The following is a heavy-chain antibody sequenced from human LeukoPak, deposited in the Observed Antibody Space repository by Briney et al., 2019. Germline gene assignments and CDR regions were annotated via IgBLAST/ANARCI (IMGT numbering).Heavy chain of an antibody. CDR1: GFTVSSNY. Sequence: GGSLRLSCAASGFTVSSNYMSWVRQAPGKGLEWVSVIYSGGSTYYADSVKGRFTISRDNSKNTLYLQMNSLRAEDTAVYYCARVSKLGYYDSSGYYFDYWGQGTLVTVSS. CDR2: IYSGGST. CDR3: ARVSKLGYYDSSGYYFDY. J-gene: IGHJ4*02. V-gene: IGHV3-66*01. D-gene: IGHD3-22*01.